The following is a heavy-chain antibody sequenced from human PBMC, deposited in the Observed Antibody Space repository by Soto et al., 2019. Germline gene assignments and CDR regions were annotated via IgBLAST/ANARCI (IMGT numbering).Heavy chain of an antibody. CDR2: INHSGST. CDR3: ARTSSYGDYYFDY. V-gene: IGHV4-34*01. J-gene: IGHJ4*02. D-gene: IGHD4-17*01. CDR1: GGSFSGYY. Sequence: SETLSLTCAVYGGSFSGYYWSWIRQPPGKGLEWIGEINHSGSTNYNPSLKSRVTISVDTSKNQSSLKLSSVTAADTAVYYCARTSSYGDYYFDYWGQGTLVTVSS.